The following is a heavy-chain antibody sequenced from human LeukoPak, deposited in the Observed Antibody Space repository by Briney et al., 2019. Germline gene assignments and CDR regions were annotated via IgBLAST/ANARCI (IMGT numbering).Heavy chain of an antibody. D-gene: IGHD3-16*02. V-gene: IGHV4-59*12. CDR1: GGSMSSYY. CDR3: ARDYPGYWYFDL. CDR2: IYYSGST. J-gene: IGHJ2*01. Sequence: SETVSLTCTVSGGSMSSYYWSWIRQPPGKGLEWIGYIYYSGSTNYNPSLKSRVTMSVDTSKNQFSLKLSSVTAADTAVYYCARDYPGYWYFDLWGRGTLVTVSS.